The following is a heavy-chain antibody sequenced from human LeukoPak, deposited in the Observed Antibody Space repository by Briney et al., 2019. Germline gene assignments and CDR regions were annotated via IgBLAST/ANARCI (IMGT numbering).Heavy chain of an antibody. CDR3: ARGARTMVQGVIAY. D-gene: IGHD3-10*01. V-gene: IGHV3-33*01. CDR1: GFTFSSYG. J-gene: IGHJ4*02. CDR2: IWYDGSNK. Sequence: PGGSLRLSCAASGFTFSSYGMHWVPQAPGKGLEWVAVIWYDGSNKYYADSVKGRFTISRDNSKNTLYLQMNSLRAEDTAVYYCARGARTMVQGVIAYWGQGTLVTVSS.